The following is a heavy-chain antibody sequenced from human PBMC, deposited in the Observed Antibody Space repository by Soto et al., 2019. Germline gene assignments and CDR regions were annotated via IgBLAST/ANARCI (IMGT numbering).Heavy chain of an antibody. CDR1: SDSISGLY. V-gene: IGHV4-34*01. D-gene: IGHD2-2*01. J-gene: IGHJ6*02. Sequence: PSETLSLTCTVSSDSISGLYWTWIRQPAGKGLEWIGEINHSGSTNYNPSLKSRVTISVDTSKNQFSLKLSSVTAADTAVYYCARGVGVVPAAIFVSYYGMDVWGQGTTVTVSS. CDR3: ARGVGVVPAAIFVSYYGMDV. CDR2: INHSGST.